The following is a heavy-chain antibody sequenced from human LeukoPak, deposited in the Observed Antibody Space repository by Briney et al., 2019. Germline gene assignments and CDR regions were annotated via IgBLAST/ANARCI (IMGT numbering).Heavy chain of an antibody. V-gene: IGHV3-53*01. CDR2: IYSGGST. J-gene: IGHJ4*02. CDR3: ARVFIGGSYRTIDY. Sequence: PGGSLRLSCAASGFTVSSNYMSWVRQAPGKGLEWVSVIYSGGSTYYADSVKGRFTISRDNSKNTLYLQMNSLRAEDTAVYYCARVFIGGSYRTIDYWGQGTLVTVSS. D-gene: IGHD1-26*01. CDR1: GFTVSSNY.